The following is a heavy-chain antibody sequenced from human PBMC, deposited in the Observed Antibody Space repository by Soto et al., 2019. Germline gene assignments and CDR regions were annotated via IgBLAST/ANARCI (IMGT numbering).Heavy chain of an antibody. CDR2: IIPIFGTA. CDR3: ASSAYYYDSSGHYYFDY. CDR1: GGTFSSYA. V-gene: IGHV1-69*13. D-gene: IGHD3-22*01. J-gene: IGHJ4*02. Sequence: SVKVSCKASGGTFSSYAISWVRQAPGQGLEWMGGIIPIFGTANYAQKFQGRVTITADESTSTAYMELSSLRSEDAAVYYCASSAYYYDSSGHYYFDYWGQGTLVTVSS.